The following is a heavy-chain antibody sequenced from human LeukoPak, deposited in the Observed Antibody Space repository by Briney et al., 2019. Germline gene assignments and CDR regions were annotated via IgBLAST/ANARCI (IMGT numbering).Heavy chain of an antibody. D-gene: IGHD6-13*01. CDR2: ISSSSSYI. CDR1: GFTFSSYS. CDR3: ARAAAGTGGSFDY. J-gene: IGHJ4*02. Sequence: GGSLRLSCAASGFTFSSYSMNWVRQAPGKGLEWVSSISSSSSYIYYADSVKGRFTISRDNAKNSLYPQMNSLRAEDTAVYYCARAAAGTGGSFDYWGQGTLVTVSS. V-gene: IGHV3-21*01.